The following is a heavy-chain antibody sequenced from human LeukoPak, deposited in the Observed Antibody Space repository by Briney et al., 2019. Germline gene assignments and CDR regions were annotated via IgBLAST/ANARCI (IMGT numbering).Heavy chain of an antibody. CDR3: ATDNIVVVLAAKKAFDI. J-gene: IGHJ3*02. D-gene: IGHD2-2*01. CDR2: ISYDGSKK. V-gene: IGHV3-30-3*01. Sequence: PGGSLRLSCAASGFTFSSYGMDWVRQAPGKGLEWVADISYDGSKKYYADSVKGRFTISRDNSKNTLYLQMNSLRAEDTAVYYCATDNIVVVLAAKKAFDIWGQGTMVTVSS. CDR1: GFTFSSYG.